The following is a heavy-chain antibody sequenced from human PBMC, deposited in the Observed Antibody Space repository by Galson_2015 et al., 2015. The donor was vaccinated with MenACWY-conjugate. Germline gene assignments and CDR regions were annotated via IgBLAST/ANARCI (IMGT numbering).Heavy chain of an antibody. CDR3: AKGYYDGSGSSPCDY. V-gene: IGHV1-2*04. J-gene: IGHJ4*02. D-gene: IGHD3-10*01. CDR1: GCSCPGNS. Sequence: SVKASCKAYGCSCPGNSISWVRQAPGQGPVWMGWFNPNSGATTYAQKFKGWVTMPRDTSISTAYMELIRLTSDDTAVYYCAKGYYDGSGSSPCDYCGQGTLVTVSS. CDR2: FNPNSGAT.